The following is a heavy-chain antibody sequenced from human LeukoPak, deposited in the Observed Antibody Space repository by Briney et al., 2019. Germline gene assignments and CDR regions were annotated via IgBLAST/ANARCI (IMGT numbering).Heavy chain of an antibody. J-gene: IGHJ4*02. CDR2: INAGNGNT. V-gene: IGHV1-3*01. D-gene: IGHD5-24*01. CDR3: AAGRWLQLLATI. CDR1: GYRFTDSA. Sequence: GASVKVSCKTSGYRFTDSALHWVRQAPGQRLEWMGWINAGNGNTKYSQKFQGRVTITRDTSASTAYMELSSLRSEDTAVYYCAAGRWLQLLATIWGQGTLVTVSS.